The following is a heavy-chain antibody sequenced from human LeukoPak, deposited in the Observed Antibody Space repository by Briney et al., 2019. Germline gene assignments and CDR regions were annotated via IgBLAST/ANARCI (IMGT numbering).Heavy chain of an antibody. CDR2: LFGGGTA. V-gene: IGHV3-53*01. Sequence: GGSLRLSCAASGFIVNTNYMTWVRQAPGKGLEWVSILFGGGTAYCADSVKGRFTISRDISKNTLYLQMNSLRAEDTAVYYCARGGHSMIVAFDIWGQGTMVTVSS. CDR3: ARGGHSMIVAFDI. CDR1: GFIVNTNY. D-gene: IGHD3-22*01. J-gene: IGHJ3*02.